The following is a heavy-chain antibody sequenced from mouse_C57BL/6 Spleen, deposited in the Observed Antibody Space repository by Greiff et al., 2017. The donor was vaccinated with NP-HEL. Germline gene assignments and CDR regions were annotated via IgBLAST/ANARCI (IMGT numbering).Heavy chain of an antibody. CDR2: IYPGDGDT. J-gene: IGHJ3*01. D-gene: IGHD2-5*01. CDR3: AREVSYSNYGWFAY. CDR1: GYAFSSSW. Sequence: VKLMESGPELVKPGASVKISCKASGYAFSSSWMNWVKQRPGKGLEWIGRIYPGDGDTNYNGKFKGKATLTADKSSSTAYMQLSSLTSEDSAVYFCAREVSYSNYGWFAYWGQGTLVTVSA. V-gene: IGHV1-82*01.